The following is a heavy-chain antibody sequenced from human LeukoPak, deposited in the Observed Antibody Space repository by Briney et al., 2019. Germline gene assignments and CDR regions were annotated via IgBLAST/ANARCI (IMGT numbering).Heavy chain of an antibody. D-gene: IGHD3-10*01. CDR3: ARGPRSYYGSGSYTWFDP. J-gene: IGHJ5*02. V-gene: IGHV1-2*06. CDR1: GYTFTGYY. CDR2: INPNSGGT. Sequence: ASVKVSCKASGYTFTGYYMHWVRQAPGQGLEWMGRINPNSGGTNYAQKFQGRVTMTRDTSSSTAYMELSRLRSDDTAVYYCARGPRSYYGSGSYTWFDPWGQGTLVTVSS.